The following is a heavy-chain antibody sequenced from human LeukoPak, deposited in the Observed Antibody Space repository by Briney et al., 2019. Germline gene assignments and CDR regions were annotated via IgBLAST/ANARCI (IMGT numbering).Heavy chain of an antibody. CDR2: INTSTGNP. V-gene: IGHV7-4-1*02. Sequence: GASVKVSCQTSGYTFTAYYMHWVRQAPGQGLEWMGWINTSTGNPTYAQGFTGRFAFSLDTSVSTAYLQISSLKAEDTAVYYCARDEVGFVVVVVAATRWFDHWGQGTLVTVSS. CDR3: ARDEVGFVVVVVAATRWFDH. D-gene: IGHD2-15*01. CDR1: GYTFTAYY. J-gene: IGHJ5*02.